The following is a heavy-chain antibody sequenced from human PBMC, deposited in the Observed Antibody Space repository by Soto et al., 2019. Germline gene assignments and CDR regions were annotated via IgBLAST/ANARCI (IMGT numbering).Heavy chain of an antibody. CDR1: CYGFPGYG. V-gene: IGHV1-18*01. CDR3: VRAYPATTTLFDY. D-gene: IGHD1-1*01. J-gene: IGHJ4*02. CDR2: ISAYNGNT. Sequence: ASGQVSNQAACYGFPGYGISWVRLAPGQGLEWMGWISAYNGNTNYAQKLQGRVTMTTDTSTSTAYMELRSLRSDDTAVYYCVRAYPATTTLFDYWGQGTLVTVSS.